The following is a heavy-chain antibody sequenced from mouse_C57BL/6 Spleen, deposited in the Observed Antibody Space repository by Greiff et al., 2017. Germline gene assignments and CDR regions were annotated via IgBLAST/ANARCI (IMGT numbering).Heavy chain of an antibody. Sequence: EVKLMESGPELVKPGASVKISCKASGYSFTDYNMNWVKQSNGKSLEWIGVANPNYGTNSYNQKFMGKATLIVEQTSTTAYLQLNSLTSEDSAVYYCADCGSNYGYFDVWGTGTTVTVSS. CDR3: ADCGSNYGYFDV. J-gene: IGHJ1*03. D-gene: IGHD1-1*01. CDR2: ANPNYGTN. V-gene: IGHV1-39*01. CDR1: GYSFTDYN.